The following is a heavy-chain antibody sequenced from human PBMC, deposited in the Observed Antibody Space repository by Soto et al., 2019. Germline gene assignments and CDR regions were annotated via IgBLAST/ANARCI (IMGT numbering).Heavy chain of an antibody. Sequence: SQTLTLTCTISCGRISCNTVAWNWIRKSPSRGLEWLGRTYYRSKWYNDYALSVKSRITINPDTSKNQFSLQLNSVTPEDTAVYYCARTRVYDSYNYYGMAVWGQGTTVTVSS. J-gene: IGHJ6*02. CDR1: CGRISCNTVA. D-gene: IGHD3-3*01. V-gene: IGHV6-1*01. CDR3: ARTRVYDSYNYYGMAV. CDR2: TYYRSKWYN.